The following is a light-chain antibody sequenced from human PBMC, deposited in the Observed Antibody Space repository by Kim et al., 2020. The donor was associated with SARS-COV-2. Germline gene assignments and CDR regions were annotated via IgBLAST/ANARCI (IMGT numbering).Light chain of an antibody. CDR1: SSNIGNNI. CDR3: ATWDDSLSGPV. V-gene: IGLV1-44*01. Sequence: ELTQPPSASGTPGQRVTISCSGNSSNIGNNIVNWYQQLPGTAPKPLIYRNNQRPSGVPARFSGSKSGTSASLAISGLQSEDEADYHCATWDDSLSGPVFDGGTQLTVL. CDR2: RNN. J-gene: IGLJ3*02.